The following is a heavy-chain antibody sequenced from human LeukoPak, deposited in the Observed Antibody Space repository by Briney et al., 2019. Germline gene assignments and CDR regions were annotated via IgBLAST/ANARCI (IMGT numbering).Heavy chain of an antibody. CDR1: GYTLTELS. CDR2: FDPEDGET. CDR3: ARSIVGEPSGFDY. V-gene: IGHV1-24*01. D-gene: IGHD1-26*01. J-gene: IGHJ4*02. Sequence: GASVKVSCKVSGYTLTELSMHWVRQAPGKGLEWMGGFDPEDGETIYAQKFQGRVTITADESTSTAYMEMSSLRSEDTAVYYCARSIVGEPSGFDYWGQGTLVTVSS.